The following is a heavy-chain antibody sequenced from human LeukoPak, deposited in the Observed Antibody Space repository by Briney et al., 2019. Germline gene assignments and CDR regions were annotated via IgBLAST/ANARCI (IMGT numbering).Heavy chain of an antibody. CDR2: ISGSGGST. CDR1: EFTFSSYA. D-gene: IGHD3-16*02. V-gene: IGHV3-23*01. J-gene: IGHJ4*02. Sequence: GGSLRLSCAASEFTFSSYAMSWVRQAPGKGLEWVSAISGSGGSTYYADSVKGRFTISRDNSKNTLYLQMNSLRAEDTAVYYCAKEGAFGGVIAPDYWGQGTLVTVSS. CDR3: AKEGAFGGVIAPDY.